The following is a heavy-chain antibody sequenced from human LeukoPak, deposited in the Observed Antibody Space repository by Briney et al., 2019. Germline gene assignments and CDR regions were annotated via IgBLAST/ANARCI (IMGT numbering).Heavy chain of an antibody. Sequence: GGSLRLSCAASGFAFSSYAMIWGRQAPGKGLEWVSSISGGGSNTYYADSVKGRFTISRDQSKNTLYVQMNSLRAEDTAIYYCAKSAGDYYYYYMDVWGKGTTVTVSS. CDR2: ISGGGSNT. D-gene: IGHD3-10*01. J-gene: IGHJ6*03. CDR3: AKSAGDYYYYYMDV. CDR1: GFAFSSYA. V-gene: IGHV3-23*01.